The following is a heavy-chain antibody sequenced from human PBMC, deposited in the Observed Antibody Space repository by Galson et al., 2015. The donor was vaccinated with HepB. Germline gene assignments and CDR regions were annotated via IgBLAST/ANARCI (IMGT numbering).Heavy chain of an antibody. V-gene: IGHV3-9*01. Sequence: SLRLSCAASGFTFDDYAMHWVRQAPGKGLEWVSGISWNSGSIGYADSVKGRFTISRDNAKNSLYLQMNSLRAEDTAVYYCARGSSYCFPDWGQGTLVTVSS. CDR2: ISWNSGSI. D-gene: IGHD2-21*02. CDR3: ARGSSYCFPD. CDR1: GFTFDDYA. J-gene: IGHJ4*02.